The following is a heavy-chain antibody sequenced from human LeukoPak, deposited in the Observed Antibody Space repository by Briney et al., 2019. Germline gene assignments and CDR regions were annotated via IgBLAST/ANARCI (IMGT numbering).Heavy chain of an antibody. J-gene: IGHJ3*02. Sequence: SETLSLTCAGSGGSISSGGYSWSWIRQPPGKGLEWIGYIYHSGSTYYNPSLKSRVTISVDRSKDQFSLKLSSVTAADKAVYYCARGSRGYASYAFDIWGQGTMVTVSS. CDR1: GGSISSGGYS. D-gene: IGHD6-25*01. CDR3: ARGSRGYASYAFDI. CDR2: IYHSGST. V-gene: IGHV4-30-2*01.